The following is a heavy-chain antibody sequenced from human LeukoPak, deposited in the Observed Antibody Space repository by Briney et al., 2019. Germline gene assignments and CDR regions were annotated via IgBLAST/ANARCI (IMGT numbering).Heavy chain of an antibody. CDR3: ARDLGGVVAATPTDGMDV. D-gene: IGHD2-15*01. CDR2: INSDGSST. CDR1: GFTSSSYW. Sequence: QSGGSLRLSCAASGFTSSSYWMHWVRQAAGKGLVWVSRINSDGSSTSYADSVKGRFTISRDNAKNTLYLQMNSLRAEDTAVYYCARDLGGVVAATPTDGMDVWGQGTTVTVSS. J-gene: IGHJ6*02. V-gene: IGHV3-74*01.